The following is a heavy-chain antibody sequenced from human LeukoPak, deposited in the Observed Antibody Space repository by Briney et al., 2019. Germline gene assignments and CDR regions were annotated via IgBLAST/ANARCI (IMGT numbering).Heavy chain of an antibody. D-gene: IGHD6-6*01. CDR1: GYTFISYQ. J-gene: IGHJ4*02. Sequence: AASVTVSCKASGYTFISYQMHWVRQAPGQGLEWMGIINPTGGSTSHAQKFQGRVTMTRDTSTSTVYMELSSLGSEDTAVYYCARKGSSSCFDYWGQGTLVTVSS. CDR3: ARKGSSSCFDY. CDR2: INPTGGST. V-gene: IGHV1-46*01.